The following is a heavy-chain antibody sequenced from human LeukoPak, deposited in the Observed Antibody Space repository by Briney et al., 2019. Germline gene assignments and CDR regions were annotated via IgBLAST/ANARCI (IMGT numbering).Heavy chain of an antibody. V-gene: IGHV3-30*18. Sequence: GRSLRLSCAASGFTFSGYGMHWVRQAPGKGLEWVAVISYDGSNKNYTDSVKGRFTISRDNSKNTLYLKMNSLRAEDTAVYYCANTGLGYCSGGSCYFGGQFDYWGQGTLVTVSS. CDR3: ANTGLGYCSGGSCYFGGQFDY. CDR2: ISYDGSNK. CDR1: GFTFSGYG. D-gene: IGHD2-15*01. J-gene: IGHJ4*02.